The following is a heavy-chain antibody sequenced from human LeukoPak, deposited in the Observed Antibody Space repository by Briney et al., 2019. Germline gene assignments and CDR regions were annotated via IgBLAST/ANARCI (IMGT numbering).Heavy chain of an antibody. D-gene: IGHD2-15*01. CDR2: ISNNGGYT. Sequence: SGGSLRLSCAVSGFTFSSSAMSWVRQAPGKGLEWVSAISNNGGYTYYADSVRGRFTISRDNSKSTLCLQMNSLRAEDTAVYYCAKQLGYCSDGSCYFPYWGQGTLVTVSS. CDR3: AKQLGYCSDGSCYFPY. J-gene: IGHJ4*02. V-gene: IGHV3-23*01. CDR1: GFTFSSSA.